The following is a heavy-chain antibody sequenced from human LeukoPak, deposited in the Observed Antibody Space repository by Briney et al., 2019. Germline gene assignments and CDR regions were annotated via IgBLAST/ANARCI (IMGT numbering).Heavy chain of an antibody. Sequence: GESLKISCKGSGYSFTSQWIGWVRQMPGKGLEWMGLIYPGDSDTKYSPSFEGQVTMSVDKSISAAFLQWSSLKASDTAIYYCARGSGSSSWLDPWGQGTLVTVSS. CDR1: GYSFTSQW. J-gene: IGHJ5*02. D-gene: IGHD3-10*01. V-gene: IGHV5-51*01. CDR2: IYPGDSDT. CDR3: ARGSGSSSWLDP.